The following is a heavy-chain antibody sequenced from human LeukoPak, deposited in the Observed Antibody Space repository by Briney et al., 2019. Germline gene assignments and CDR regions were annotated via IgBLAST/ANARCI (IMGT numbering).Heavy chain of an antibody. CDR2: ISYDGSNK. D-gene: IGHD6-19*01. Sequence: GRSLRLSCAASGFTFSSYAMHWVRQAPGKGLKWVAMISYDGSNKYYADSVKGRFPISRDNSKNTVYLQMNGLRAEDTAVYYCAKGFSSGWPPLLDYWGLGTLVTVSS. J-gene: IGHJ4*02. V-gene: IGHV3-30*04. CDR1: GFTFSSYA. CDR3: AKGFSSGWPPLLDY.